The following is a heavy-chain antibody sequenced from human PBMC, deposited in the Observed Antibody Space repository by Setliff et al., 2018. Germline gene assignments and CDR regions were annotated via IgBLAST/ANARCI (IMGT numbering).Heavy chain of an antibody. CDR2: IDPSDSYT. V-gene: IGHV5-10-1*01. D-gene: IGHD2-21*01. CDR3: ARRGERFFNWFDP. J-gene: IGHJ5*02. Sequence: SWIRQPLPWGLEWMGRIDPSDSYTNYSPSFQGHVTISADKSISTAYLQWNNLKASDIAVYYCARRGERFFNWFDPWGQGTL.